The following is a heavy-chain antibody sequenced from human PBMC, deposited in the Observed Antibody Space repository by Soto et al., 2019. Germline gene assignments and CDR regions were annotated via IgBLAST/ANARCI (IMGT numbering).Heavy chain of an antibody. V-gene: IGHV1-69*02. CDR3: ARIKSGYDVFYY. J-gene: IGHJ4*02. Sequence: GASVKVSCKASGCTFSSYTISWVRQAPGQGLEWMGRIIPILGIANYAQKFQGRVTITADKSTSTAYMELSSLRSEDTAVYYCARIKSGYDVFYYWGQGTLVTVSS. CDR2: IIPILGIA. CDR1: GCTFSSYT. D-gene: IGHD5-12*01.